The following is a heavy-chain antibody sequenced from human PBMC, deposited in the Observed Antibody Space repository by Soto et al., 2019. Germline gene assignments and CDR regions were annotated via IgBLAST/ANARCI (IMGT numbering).Heavy chain of an antibody. Sequence: QVQLVQSGAEVKKPGASVKVSCKASGYTFTSSGISWVRQAPGQGLEWMGWISAYNGNTKYAQKLQGRVTMTTDTSTSTADMEPRSLRSDEKAVYYCAREPKYFDSWGPGTLVTVSS. CDR1: GYTFTSSG. V-gene: IGHV1-18*01. CDR2: ISAYNGNT. CDR3: AREPKYFDS. J-gene: IGHJ4*02.